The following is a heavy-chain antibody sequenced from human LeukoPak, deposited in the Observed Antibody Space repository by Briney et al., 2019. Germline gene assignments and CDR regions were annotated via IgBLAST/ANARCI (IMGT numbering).Heavy chain of an antibody. J-gene: IGHJ4*02. CDR2: ISGSGSST. CDR3: AKSPYALGSYGIAGDY. Sequence: GGSLRLSCVASGFTFATYAMSWVRQAPGRGLEWVSSISGSGSSTFYADSVKGRFTISRDNSKNTLYLQMTSLRAEDTAVFYCAKSPYALGSYGIAGDYWGQGTLVTVSS. CDR1: GFTFATYA. D-gene: IGHD3-10*01. V-gene: IGHV3-23*01.